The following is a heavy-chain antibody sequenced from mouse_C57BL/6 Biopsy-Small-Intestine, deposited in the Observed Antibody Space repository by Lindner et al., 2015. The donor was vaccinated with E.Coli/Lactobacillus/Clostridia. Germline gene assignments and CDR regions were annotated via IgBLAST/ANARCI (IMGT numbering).Heavy chain of an antibody. D-gene: IGHD1-1*01. J-gene: IGHJ1*03. CDR3: ARSDYGGSYWYFDV. CDR2: IYPGDGDT. V-gene: IGHV1-80*01. CDR1: GYAFSTYW. Sequence: VQLQESGAELVKPGASVKISCKASGYAFSTYWMNWVKQRPGKGLEWIGQIYPGDGDTNYNGKFKGKATLTADESSSTAYMQLSSLTSEDSAVYFCARSDYGGSYWYFDVWGTGTTVTVSS.